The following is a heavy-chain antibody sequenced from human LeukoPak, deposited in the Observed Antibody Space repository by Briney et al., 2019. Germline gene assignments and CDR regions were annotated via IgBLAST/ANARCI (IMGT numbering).Heavy chain of an antibody. Sequence: PSETLSLTCTVSGVSISSYYWTWIRQPPGEGLEWIGYIYYSGSTYYNPSLKSRVTISVDTSKNQFSLKLSSVTAADTAVYYCARAYSGYDPFDYWGQGTLVTVSS. V-gene: IGHV4-59*12. D-gene: IGHD5-12*01. CDR2: IYYSGST. CDR1: GVSISSYY. CDR3: ARAYSGYDPFDY. J-gene: IGHJ4*02.